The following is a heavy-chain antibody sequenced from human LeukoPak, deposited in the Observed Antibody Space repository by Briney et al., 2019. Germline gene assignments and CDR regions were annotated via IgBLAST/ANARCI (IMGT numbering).Heavy chain of an antibody. Sequence: ASVKVSCKASGYTFTGYYMHWVRQAPGQGLEWMGWINPNSGGINYAQKFQGRVTMTRDTSISTAYMELSRLRSDDTAVYYCARDPSLWFGESRFDYWGQGTLVTVSS. CDR2: INPNSGGI. J-gene: IGHJ4*02. CDR1: GYTFTGYY. CDR3: ARDPSLWFGESRFDY. V-gene: IGHV1-2*02. D-gene: IGHD3-10*01.